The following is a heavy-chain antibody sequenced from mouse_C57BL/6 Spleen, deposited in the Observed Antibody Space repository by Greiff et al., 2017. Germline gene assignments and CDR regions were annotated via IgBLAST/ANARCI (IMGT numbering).Heavy chain of an antibody. D-gene: IGHD1-1*01. J-gene: IGHJ1*03. CDR3: ARSPFITTWNFDV. CDR2: IYPGSGST. CDR1: GYTFTSYW. Sequence: QVQLQQPGAELVKPGASVKMSCKASGYTFTSYWITWVKQRPGQGLEWIGDIYPGSGSTNYNEKFKSKATLTVDTSSSTAYMQLSSLTSEDSAVYYCARSPFITTWNFDVWGTGTTVTVSS. V-gene: IGHV1-55*01.